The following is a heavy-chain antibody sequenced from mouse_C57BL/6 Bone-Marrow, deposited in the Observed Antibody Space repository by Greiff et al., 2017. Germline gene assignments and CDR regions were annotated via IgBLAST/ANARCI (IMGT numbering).Heavy chain of an antibody. J-gene: IGHJ1*03. Sequence: QVQLQQPGAELVRPGSSVKLSCKASGYTFTSYWMHWVKQRPIQGLEWIGNIDPSDSETHYNQKFKDKATLTADKSSSTAYMQLSSLTSEDSAVYYCASPFLYYGSSYWYFDVWGTGTTVTVSS. D-gene: IGHD1-1*01. CDR1: GYTFTSYW. CDR2: IDPSDSET. V-gene: IGHV1-52*01. CDR3: ASPFLYYGSSYWYFDV.